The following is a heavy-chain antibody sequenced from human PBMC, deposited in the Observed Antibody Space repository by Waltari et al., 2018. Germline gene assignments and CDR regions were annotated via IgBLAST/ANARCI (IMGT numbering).Heavy chain of an antibody. D-gene: IGHD3-22*01. J-gene: IGHJ3*02. Sequence: EVQLVESGGGLVQPGGSLRLSCAASGFTFSAYWMHWARKGPGKGLVWVSRINRDGSSITYADSVKGRFTISRDNAKNTLSLQMNSLRAEDTAVYYCAREDSDGSGQTDAFDIWGQGTMVTVSS. CDR2: INRDGSSI. CDR1: GFTFSAYW. CDR3: AREDSDGSGQTDAFDI. V-gene: IGHV3-74*01.